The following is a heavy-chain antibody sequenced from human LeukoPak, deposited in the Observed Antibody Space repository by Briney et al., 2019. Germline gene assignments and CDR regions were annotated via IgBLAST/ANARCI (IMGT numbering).Heavy chain of an antibody. Sequence: SETLSLTCTVSGYSISSGYYWGWIRQPPGKGLEWIGSIYHSGSTYYNASLKSRVTISVDTSKNQFSLKLSSVTAEDTAVYYCARDHEQLVYVPDWFDPWGQGTLVTVSS. D-gene: IGHD6-13*01. J-gene: IGHJ5*02. CDR3: ARDHEQLVYVPDWFDP. V-gene: IGHV4-38-2*02. CDR1: GYSISSGYY. CDR2: IYHSGST.